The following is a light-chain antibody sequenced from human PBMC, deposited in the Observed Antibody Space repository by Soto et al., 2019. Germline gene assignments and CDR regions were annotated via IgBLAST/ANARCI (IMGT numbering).Light chain of an antibody. Sequence: QSVLTQPPSVAAAPGQTVTISCSGSNSNIGTKNVCWYQQLPETAPKLLIYDNIKRPSAIPDRFSASKSGTSATLLITGLQTGDEADYYCGTWDSSLKGGVFGGGTKLTVL. V-gene: IGLV1-51*01. CDR3: GTWDSSLKGGV. J-gene: IGLJ2*01. CDR2: DNI. CDR1: NSNIGTKN.